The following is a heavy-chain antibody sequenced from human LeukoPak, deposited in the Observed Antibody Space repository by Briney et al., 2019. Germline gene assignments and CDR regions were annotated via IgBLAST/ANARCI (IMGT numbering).Heavy chain of an antibody. CDR3: ARGYCSGGSCYPFDC. CDR2: IYTSGST. D-gene: IGHD2-15*01. J-gene: IGHJ4*02. CDR1: GGSISSYY. V-gene: IGHV4-4*09. Sequence: SETLSLTCTVSGGSISSYYWSWIRQPPGKGLEWIGYIYTSGSTNYNPSLKSRVTISVDTSKNQFSLNLSSVTAADTAVYYCARGYCSGGSCYPFDCWGQGTLVTVSS.